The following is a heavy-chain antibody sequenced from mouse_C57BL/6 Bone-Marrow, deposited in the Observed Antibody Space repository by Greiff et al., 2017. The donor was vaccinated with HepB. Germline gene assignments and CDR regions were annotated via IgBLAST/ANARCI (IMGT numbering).Heavy chain of an antibody. CDR3: ARPFITTVVDYWYFDV. CDR1: GFTFSDYG. Sequence: EVKLMESGGGLVKPGGSLKLSCAASGFTFSDYGMHWVRQAPEKGLEWVAYISSGSSTIYYADTVKGRFTISRDNAKNTLFLQMTSLRSEDTAMYYCARPFITTVVDYWYFDVWGTGTTVTVSS. J-gene: IGHJ1*03. CDR2: ISSGSSTI. V-gene: IGHV5-17*01. D-gene: IGHD1-1*01.